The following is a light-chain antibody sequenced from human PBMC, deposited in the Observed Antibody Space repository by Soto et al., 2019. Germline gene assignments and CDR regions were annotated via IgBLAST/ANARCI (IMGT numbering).Light chain of an antibody. CDR2: DAS. CDR3: QQRSNWPPTWT. Sequence: EIVLTQSPATLSLSPGERATLSCRASQSVSTYLAWYQQKPGQAPRLLIYDASNRATGIPARFSGSGSETDFTLTISSLEPEDFAVYYCQQRSNWPPTWTFGQGTKVEI. V-gene: IGKV3-11*01. J-gene: IGKJ1*01. CDR1: QSVSTY.